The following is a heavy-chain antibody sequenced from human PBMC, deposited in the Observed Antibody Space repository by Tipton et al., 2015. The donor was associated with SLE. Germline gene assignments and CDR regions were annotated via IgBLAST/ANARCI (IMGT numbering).Heavy chain of an antibody. J-gene: IGHJ4*02. CDR3: AKDSLYGDYAFDY. Sequence: SLRLSCTASGFSFDDYAMHWVRQAPGKGLEWVSGIGWDSAYIAYADSIEGRFTISRDNAKSSLYLQMNSLRSEDTALYYCAKDSLYGDYAFDYWGQGTLVTVSS. CDR1: GFSFDDYA. V-gene: IGHV3-9*01. CDR2: IGWDSAYI. D-gene: IGHD4-17*01.